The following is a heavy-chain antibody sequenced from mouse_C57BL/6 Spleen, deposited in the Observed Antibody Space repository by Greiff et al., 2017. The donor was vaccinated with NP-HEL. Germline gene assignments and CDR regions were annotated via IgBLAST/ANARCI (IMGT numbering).Heavy chain of an antibody. CDR1: GYAFSSSW. CDR2: IYPGDGDT. Sequence: LQQSGPELVKPGASVKISCKASGYAFSSSWMNWVKQRPGKGLEWIGRIYPGDGDTNYNGKFKGKATLTADKSSSTAYMQLSSLTSEDSAVYFCAREGTWGYFDYWGQGTTLTVSS. D-gene: IGHD3-3*01. CDR3: AREGTWGYFDY. J-gene: IGHJ2*01. V-gene: IGHV1-82*01.